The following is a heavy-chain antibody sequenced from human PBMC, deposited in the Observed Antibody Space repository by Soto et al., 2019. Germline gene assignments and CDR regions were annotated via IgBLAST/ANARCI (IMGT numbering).Heavy chain of an antibody. V-gene: IGHV4-34*01. CDR1: GGSFNGYH. CDR2: ISHSGST. CDR3: ARGGDDYDYGVDV. D-gene: IGHD3-16*01. J-gene: IGHJ6*02. Sequence: PSETLSLTCDVYGGSFNGYHWSWIRQPPGKGLEWIGEISHSGSTDYNLSLKSRVTISVDTSKNQFSLRVTSVTAADTAVYYCARGGDDYDYGVDVWGQGTTVTVSS.